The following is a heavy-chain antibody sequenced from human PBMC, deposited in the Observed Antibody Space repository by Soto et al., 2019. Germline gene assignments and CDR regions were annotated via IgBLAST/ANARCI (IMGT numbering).Heavy chain of an antibody. CDR2: IKQDGSDK. J-gene: IGHJ3*01. V-gene: IGHV3-7*01. Sequence: EVQLVESGGGLVQPGGSLRLSCVASGFTFSSSWMSWVRQAPGKGLEWVANIKQDGSDKSYVDSVEGRFTISRDNAKNSLYLQMNSLRSEGTAVYYCARTSSLTKALWGPGTMVIVSS. CDR1: GFTFSSSW. CDR3: ARTSSLTKAL.